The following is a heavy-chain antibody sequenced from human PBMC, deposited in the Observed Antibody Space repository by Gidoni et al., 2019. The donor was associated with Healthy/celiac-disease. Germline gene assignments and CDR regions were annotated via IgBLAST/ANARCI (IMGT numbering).Heavy chain of an antibody. Sequence: QLQLQESGPGLVKPSETLSLTCTVSGGSISSSSYYWGWIRQPPGKGLEWIGSIYYSGSTYYNPSLKSRVTISVDTSKNQFSLKLSSVTAADTAVYYCARGTYYYDSSGYLFYYFDYWGQGTLVTVSS. CDR1: GGSISSSSYY. CDR2: IYYSGST. V-gene: IGHV4-39*07. D-gene: IGHD3-22*01. CDR3: ARGTYYYDSSGYLFYYFDY. J-gene: IGHJ4*02.